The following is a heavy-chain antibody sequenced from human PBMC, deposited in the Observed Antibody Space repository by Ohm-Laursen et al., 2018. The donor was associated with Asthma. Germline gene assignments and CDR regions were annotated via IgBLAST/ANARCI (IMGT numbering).Heavy chain of an antibody. D-gene: IGHD5-18*01. CDR3: AKDRGFNYGYGMDV. CDR1: GFTFGDYA. Sequence: SLRLSCAASGFTFGDYAMSWVRQAPGKGLEWVSTISGSAGSTYYADSVKGRFTNSRDNSKNTLYLQMNSLRAEDTALYYCAKDRGFNYGYGMDVWGQGTTVTVSS. J-gene: IGHJ6*02. CDR2: ISGSAGST. V-gene: IGHV3-23*01.